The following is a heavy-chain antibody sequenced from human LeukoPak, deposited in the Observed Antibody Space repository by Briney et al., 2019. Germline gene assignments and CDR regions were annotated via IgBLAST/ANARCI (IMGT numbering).Heavy chain of an antibody. CDR2: AYRSKWYI. D-gene: IGHD3-10*01. CDR3: ARGAVRGGTNFDY. CDR1: GDSVSGSPAV. J-gene: IGHJ4*02. V-gene: IGHV6-1*01. Sequence: SQTLSLTCAISGDSVSGSPAVWNWIRQSPSRGLEWLGRAYRSKWYIDYAVSVKGRITITPDTSKNQFSLQLNSVTPEDTAVYYCARGAVRGGTNFDYWGQGTLVTVSS.